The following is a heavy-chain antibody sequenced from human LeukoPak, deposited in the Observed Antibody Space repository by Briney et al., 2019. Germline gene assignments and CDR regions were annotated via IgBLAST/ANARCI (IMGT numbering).Heavy chain of an antibody. CDR2: INAGNGNT. J-gene: IGHJ4*02. CDR3: ARGYDSSGYAHAY. V-gene: IGHV1-3*01. Sequence: GASVKVSCKASGYTFTGYAMHWVRQAPGQRLEWMGWINAGNGNTKYSQKFQGRVTITRDTSASTAYMELSSLRSEDTAVYYCARGYDSSGYAHAYWGQGTLVTVSS. D-gene: IGHD3-22*01. CDR1: GYTFTGYA.